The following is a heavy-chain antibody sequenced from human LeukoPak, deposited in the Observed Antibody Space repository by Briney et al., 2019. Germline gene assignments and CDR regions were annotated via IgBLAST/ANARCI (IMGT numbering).Heavy chain of an antibody. Sequence: GGSLRLSCAASGFTFSDYHMSWIRQAPGKGLEWVSYISSSGSTIYYADSVKGRFTISRDNAKNSLYLQMNSLRDEDTAVYYCAREVRAYDSSGYYLDYWGQGTLVTVSS. D-gene: IGHD3-22*01. V-gene: IGHV3-11*01. CDR1: GFTFSDYH. CDR2: ISSSGSTI. J-gene: IGHJ4*02. CDR3: AREVRAYDSSGYYLDY.